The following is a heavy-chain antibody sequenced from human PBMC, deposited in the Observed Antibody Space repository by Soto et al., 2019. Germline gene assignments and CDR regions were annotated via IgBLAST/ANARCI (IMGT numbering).Heavy chain of an antibody. CDR1: GGSIGSRGYS. V-gene: IGHV4-30-2*01. J-gene: IGHJ5*02. CDR3: ARVPSP. Sequence: TLCVTWAVSGGSIGSRGYSWSWIRQPPGKGLEWIGYIYHSGSTYYNPSLKSRVTISVDRSKNQFSLKLSSVTAADTAVYYCARVPSPWGQGTLVTVSS. CDR2: IYHSGST.